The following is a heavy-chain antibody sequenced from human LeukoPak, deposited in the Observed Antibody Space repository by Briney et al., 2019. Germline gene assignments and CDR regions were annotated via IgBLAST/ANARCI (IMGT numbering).Heavy chain of an antibody. CDR2: ISAYNGNT. D-gene: IGHD4-17*01. CDR3: ARDNYGDLDAFDI. V-gene: IGHV1-18*01. CDR1: GYTFTSYG. Sequence: ASVKVSRKASGYTFTSYGISWVRQAPGQGLEWMGWISAYNGNTNYAQKLQGRVTMTTDTSTSTAYMELRSLRADDTAVYYCARDNYGDLDAFDIWGQGTMVTVSS. J-gene: IGHJ3*02.